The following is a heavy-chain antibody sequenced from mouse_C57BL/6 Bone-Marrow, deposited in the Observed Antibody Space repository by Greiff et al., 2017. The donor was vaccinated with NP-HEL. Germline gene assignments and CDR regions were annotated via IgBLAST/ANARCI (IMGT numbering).Heavy chain of an antibody. CDR2: IRSKSNNYST. Sequence: EVMLVESGGGLVQPKGSLKLSCAASGFSFNTYALNWVRQAPGKGLEWVARIRSKSNNYSTYYADSVKDRFTISRDDSESMLYLQMNNLKTEDTARYYCVGGYGGFAYWGQGTLVTVSA. CDR3: VGGYGGFAY. D-gene: IGHD2-2*01. V-gene: IGHV10-1*01. J-gene: IGHJ3*01. CDR1: GFSFNTYA.